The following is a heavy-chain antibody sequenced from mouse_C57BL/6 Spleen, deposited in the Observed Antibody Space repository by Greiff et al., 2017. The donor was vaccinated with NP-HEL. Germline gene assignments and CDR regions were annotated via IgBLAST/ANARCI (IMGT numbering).Heavy chain of an antibody. Sequence: EVKLVESVAELVRPGASVKLSCTASGFNIKNTYMHWVKQRPEQGLEWIGRIDPANGNTKYAPKFQGKATITADTSSNTAYLQLSSLTSEDTAIYYCAKIYYYGSSYVGYAMDYWGQGTSVTVSS. CDR2: IDPANGNT. V-gene: IGHV14-3*01. D-gene: IGHD1-1*01. CDR3: AKIYYYGSSYVGYAMDY. J-gene: IGHJ4*01. CDR1: GFNIKNTY.